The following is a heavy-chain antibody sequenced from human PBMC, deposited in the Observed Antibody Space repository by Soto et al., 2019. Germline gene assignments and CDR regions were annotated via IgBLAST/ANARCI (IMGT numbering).Heavy chain of an antibody. J-gene: IGHJ4*02. CDR2: INPNSGGT. CDR3: ARVPQSYDFWSGYYTEGTFNY. V-gene: IGHV1-2*02. D-gene: IGHD3-3*01. Sequence: GASVKVSCKASGYTFTGYYMHWVRQAPGQGLEWMGWINPNSGGTNYAQKFQGRVTINRDTSISTAYMELSRLRSDDTAVYYCARVPQSYDFWSGYYTEGTFNYWGQGTLVTVSS. CDR1: GYTFTGYY.